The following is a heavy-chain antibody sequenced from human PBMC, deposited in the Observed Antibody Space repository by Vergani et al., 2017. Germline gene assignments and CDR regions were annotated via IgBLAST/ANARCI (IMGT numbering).Heavy chain of an antibody. J-gene: IGHJ4*02. D-gene: IGHD4-11*01. CDR1: GFTFSSYG. CDR3: AKLQLD. CDR2: ISYDGSNK. Sequence: QVQLVESGGGVVQPGRSLRLSCAASGFTFSSYGMHWVRQAPGKGLEWVAVISYDGSNKYYADSVKGRFTISRDNSKNTLYLQMNSLRAEDTAVYYCAKLQLDWGQGTLVTVSS. V-gene: IGHV3-30*18.